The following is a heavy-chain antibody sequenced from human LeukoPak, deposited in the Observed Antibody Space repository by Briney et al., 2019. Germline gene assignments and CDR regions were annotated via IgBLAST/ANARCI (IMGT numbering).Heavy chain of an antibody. CDR1: GGSISSYY. J-gene: IGHJ3*02. V-gene: IGHV4-59*01. CDR3: ARVSDILTGYSVGAFDI. Sequence: SETLSLTCTVSGGSISSYYWSWIRQPPGKGLEWIGYIYYSGSTNYNPSLKSRVTISVDTSKNQFFLKLSSVTAADTAVYYCARVSDILTGYSVGAFDIWGQGTMVTVSS. D-gene: IGHD3-9*01. CDR2: IYYSGST.